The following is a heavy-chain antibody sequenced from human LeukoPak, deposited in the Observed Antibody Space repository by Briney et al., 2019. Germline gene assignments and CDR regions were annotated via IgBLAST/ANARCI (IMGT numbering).Heavy chain of an antibody. CDR2: INHSGSP. V-gene: IGHV4-34*01. CDR1: GGSFSGYY. D-gene: IGHD4-17*01. CDR3: ARWDTTVTDAFDI. J-gene: IGHJ3*02. Sequence: PSETLSLTCAVYGGSFSGYYWSWIRQPPGKGLEWIGEINHSGSPNYNPSLKSRVTISVDTSKNQFSLTLSSVTAADTAVYYCARWDTTVTDAFDIWGQGAMVTVSS.